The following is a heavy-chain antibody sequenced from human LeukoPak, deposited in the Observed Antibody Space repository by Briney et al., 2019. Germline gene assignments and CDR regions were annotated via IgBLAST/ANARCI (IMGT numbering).Heavy chain of an antibody. V-gene: IGHV1-18*01. J-gene: IGHJ4*02. CDR2: ISAYNGNT. CDR3: ARSGEWKLLLVDFDY. Sequence: GASVKVSCKASGYTFTSYGISCVRQAPGQGLEWMGWISAYNGNTNYAQKLQGRVTMTTDTSTSTAYMELRSLRSDDTAVYYCARSGEWKLLLVDFDYWGQGTLVTVSS. CDR1: GYTFTSYG. D-gene: IGHD1-26*01.